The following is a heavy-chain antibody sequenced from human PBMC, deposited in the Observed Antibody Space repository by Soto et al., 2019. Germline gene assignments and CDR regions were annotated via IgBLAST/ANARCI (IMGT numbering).Heavy chain of an antibody. CDR1: GYTFTSYY. D-gene: IGHD3-22*01. V-gene: IGHV1-46*01. CDR2: IKPSGGST. Sequence: QVQLVQSGAEVKKPGASVKVSCKASGYTFTSYYMHWGRQAPGQGLEWMGIIKPSGGSTSYAQKFPGRVTMTRDTSTSKVYMELSSLRSEDTAVYYCARGAGKYYYASSGYRVHYYSYYGMDVCGQGTTVTVAS. CDR3: ARGAGKYYYASSGYRVHYYSYYGMDV. J-gene: IGHJ6*02.